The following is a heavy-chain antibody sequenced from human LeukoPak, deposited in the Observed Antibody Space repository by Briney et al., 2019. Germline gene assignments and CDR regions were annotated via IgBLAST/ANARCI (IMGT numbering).Heavy chain of an antibody. D-gene: IGHD5-24*01. CDR2: IYNSATT. CDR1: GDSIRRHY. V-gene: IGHV4-59*11. J-gene: IGHJ3*01. CDR3: ARGGEGYNDDAFEV. Sequence: SETLSLTCTVSGDSIRRHYCAGIRQPPGKGLEWIGHIYNSATTDYNPSFKSRVTISLDTSKKQFSLKMTSVTALDSAVYYCARGGEGYNDDAFEVGGLGTAVTVSS.